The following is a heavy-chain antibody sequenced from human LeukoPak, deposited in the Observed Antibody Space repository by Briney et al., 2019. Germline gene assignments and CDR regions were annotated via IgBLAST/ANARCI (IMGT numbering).Heavy chain of an antibody. V-gene: IGHV6-1*01. CDR3: ATRGFYGDYGVNYYYGMDV. Sequence: SQTLSLTCAISGDSVSSNSAAWNWIRQSPSRGLEWLGRTYYRSKWYNDYAVSVKSRITINPDTSKNQFSLQLNSVTPEDTAVYYCATRGFYGDYGVNYYYGMDVWGQGTTVTVSS. J-gene: IGHJ6*02. CDR1: GDSVSSNSAA. CDR2: TYYRSKWYN. D-gene: IGHD4-17*01.